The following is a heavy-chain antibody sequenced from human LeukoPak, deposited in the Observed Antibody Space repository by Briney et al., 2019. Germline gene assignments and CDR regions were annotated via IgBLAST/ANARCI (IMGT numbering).Heavy chain of an antibody. CDR2: IIPIFGTA. V-gene: IGHV1-69*13. CDR3: ARVLGYYDSSGYPRVYNWFDP. J-gene: IGHJ5*02. D-gene: IGHD3-22*01. Sequence: SVKVSCKASGYTFTSYGISWVRQAPGQGLEWMGGIIPIFGTANYAQKFQGRVTITADESTSTAYMELSSLRSEDTAVYYCARVLGYYDSSGYPRVYNWFDPWGQGTLVTVSS. CDR1: GYTFTSYG.